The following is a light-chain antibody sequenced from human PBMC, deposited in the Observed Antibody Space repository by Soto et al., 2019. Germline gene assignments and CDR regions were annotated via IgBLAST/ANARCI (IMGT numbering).Light chain of an antibody. CDR2: ATS. CDR1: QGIRDD. J-gene: IGKJ1*01. Sequence: AIQMTQSPSSLSASVGDRVTITCRASQGIRDDLGWYQQKPGKAPKLLIYATSILQSGVPSRFSGSGSGTDFTLTISSLQPEDFATYYCLQDYDYPRTFGQGTKVEI. CDR3: LQDYDYPRT. V-gene: IGKV1-6*01.